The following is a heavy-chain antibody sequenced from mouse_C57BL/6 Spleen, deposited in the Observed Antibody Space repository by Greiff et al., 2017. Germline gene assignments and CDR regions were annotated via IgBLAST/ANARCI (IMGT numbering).Heavy chain of an antibody. Sequence: QVQLQQPGAELVMPGASVKLSCKASGYTFTSYWMHWVKQRPGQGLEWIGEIDPSDSYTNYNQKFKGKSTLTVDKSSSTAYMQLSSLTSEDSAVYYCASYGNYYARDYGGQGTSVPVSS. D-gene: IGHD2-1*01. CDR2: IDPSDSYT. CDR1: GYTFTSYW. V-gene: IGHV1-69*01. J-gene: IGHJ4*01. CDR3: ASYGNYYARDY.